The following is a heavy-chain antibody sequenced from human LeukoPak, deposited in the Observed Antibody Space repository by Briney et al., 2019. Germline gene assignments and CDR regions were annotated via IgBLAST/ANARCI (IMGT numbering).Heavy chain of an antibody. CDR3: ARRGAVAGAFDY. V-gene: IGHV3-21*01. CDR1: AFTFSSYS. Sequence: GGSLRLSCAASAFTFSSYSMNWVRQAPGKGLEWVSSISSSGSYIYYADSVKGRFTISRDNAKNTLYLQMNSLRAEDTAVYYCARRGAVAGAFDYWGQGTLVTVSS. J-gene: IGHJ4*02. D-gene: IGHD6-19*01. CDR2: ISSSGSYI.